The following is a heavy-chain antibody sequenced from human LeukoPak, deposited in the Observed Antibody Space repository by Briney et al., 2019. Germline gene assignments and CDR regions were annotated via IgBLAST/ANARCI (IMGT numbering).Heavy chain of an antibody. V-gene: IGHV3-23*01. Sequence: GGSLRLSCAASGFTFSTYAMSWVRQAPGKGLEWVSTVSTSGRSTYYADSVKGRFTISRDNAKNTLYLQVNSLRAEDTAVYYCARGKYYALDVWGQGTTVTVSS. J-gene: IGHJ6*02. CDR1: GFTFSTYA. CDR3: ARGKYYALDV. CDR2: VSTSGRST.